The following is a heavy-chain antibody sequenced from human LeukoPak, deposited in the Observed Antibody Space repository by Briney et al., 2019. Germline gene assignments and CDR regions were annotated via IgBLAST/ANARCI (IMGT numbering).Heavy chain of an antibody. V-gene: IGHV1-69*01. CDR1: GGSFSSYV. J-gene: IGHJ1*01. CDR3: ARGGSDYGDYPGYFQH. D-gene: IGHD4-17*01. Sequence: SVKVSCKASGGSFSSYVISWVRQAPGQGLEWMGAIIPIFGTANYAQKFRGRVTITADESTSTAYMELSSLRSDDTAVYYCARGGSDYGDYPGYFQHWGQGTLVTVSS. CDR2: IIPIFGTA.